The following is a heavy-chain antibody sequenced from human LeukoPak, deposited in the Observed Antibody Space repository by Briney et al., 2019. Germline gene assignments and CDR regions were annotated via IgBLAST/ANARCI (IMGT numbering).Heavy chain of an antibody. V-gene: IGHV4-59*08. CDR2: IYFSEST. Sequence: SETLSLTCTVSGGSISSYHWTWIRQPPGKRLEWIGFIYFSESTDYNPSLKSRVTISVDTSKNQLSLKLTSVTAADTAVYYCAKGRWMQDSWGQGTLVTVSS. CDR1: GGSISSYH. CDR3: AKGRWMQDS. D-gene: IGHD5-18*01. J-gene: IGHJ4*02.